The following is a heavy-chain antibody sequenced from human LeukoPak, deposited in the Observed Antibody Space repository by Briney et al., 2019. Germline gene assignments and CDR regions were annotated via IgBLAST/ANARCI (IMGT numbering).Heavy chain of an antibody. D-gene: IGHD3-10*01. CDR2: INPNSGGT. CDR1: GYTFSGYY. J-gene: IGHJ4*02. Sequence: GASVKVSCKASGYTFSGYYMHWVRQAPGQGLEWMGWINPNSGGTNYAQKFQGRVTMTRDTSISTAYMELSRLRSDDTAVYYCASDYYGPGSYYTAFDYWGQGTLVTVSS. CDR3: ASDYYGPGSYYTAFDY. V-gene: IGHV1-2*02.